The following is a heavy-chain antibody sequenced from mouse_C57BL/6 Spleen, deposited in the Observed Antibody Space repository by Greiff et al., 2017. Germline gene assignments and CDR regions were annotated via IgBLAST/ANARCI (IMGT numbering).Heavy chain of an antibody. Sequence: QVQLQQSGAELVKPGASVKLSCKASGYTFTSYWMHWVKQRPGQGLEWIGMIHPNSGSTNYNEKFKSKATLNVDKASSTAYMQLSSLTSEDSAVYYCAREDDYGAMDYWGQGTSVTVSS. CDR2: IHPNSGST. CDR1: GYTFTSYW. D-gene: IGHD2-4*01. CDR3: AREDDYGAMDY. J-gene: IGHJ4*01. V-gene: IGHV1-64*01.